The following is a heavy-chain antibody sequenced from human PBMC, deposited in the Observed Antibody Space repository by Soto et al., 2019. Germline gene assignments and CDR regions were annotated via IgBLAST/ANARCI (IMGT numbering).Heavy chain of an antibody. Sequence: QVQLQESRPGPVKPSGTLSLTCAVSGASISNSHWLSWVRQPTGEGLKWIGEIYHSAGTNYNPSLRSRAPIAVVEPKLQTSLRLNSVGAADTVVYYCAKADAYCLESWGSGNRVTVSS. CDR3: AKADAYCLES. J-gene: IGHJ4*02. CDR1: GASISNSHW. V-gene: IGHV4-4*02. D-gene: IGHD2-21*01. CDR2: IYHSAGT.